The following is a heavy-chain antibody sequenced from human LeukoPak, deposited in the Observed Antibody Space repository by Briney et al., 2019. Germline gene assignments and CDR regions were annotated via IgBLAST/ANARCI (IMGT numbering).Heavy chain of an antibody. D-gene: IGHD3-22*01. CDR2: ISGSGGST. CDR3: AKDKGSMEYYYDSSGYYPFFDY. Sequence: GGSLRLSCAASGFTFSSYAMSWVRQAPGKGLEWVSAISGSGGSTCYADSVKGRFTISRDNSKNTLYLQMNSLRAEDTAVYYCAKDKGSMEYYYDSSGYYPFFDYWGQGTLVTVSS. CDR1: GFTFSSYA. J-gene: IGHJ4*02. V-gene: IGHV3-23*01.